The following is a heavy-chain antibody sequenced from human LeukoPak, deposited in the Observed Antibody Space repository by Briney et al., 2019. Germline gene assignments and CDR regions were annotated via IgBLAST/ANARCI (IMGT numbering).Heavy chain of an antibody. Sequence: GGSLRLSCAASGFTLSSYAMSWVRQAPGKGLEWVSAISGSGGSTYYADSVKGRFTISRDNSKNTLYLQMNSLRAEDTAVYYCAKDLGRPGGGYWGQGTLVTVSS. CDR1: GFTLSSYA. CDR3: AKDLGRPGGGY. D-gene: IGHD1-1*01. V-gene: IGHV3-23*01. CDR2: ISGSGGST. J-gene: IGHJ4*02.